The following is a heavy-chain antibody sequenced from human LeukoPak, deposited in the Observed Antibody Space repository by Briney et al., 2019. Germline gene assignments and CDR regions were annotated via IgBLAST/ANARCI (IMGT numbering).Heavy chain of an antibody. CDR3: AELGITMIGGV. D-gene: IGHD3-10*02. CDR1: GFTFSSYE. CDR2: ISSSGSTI. Sequence: GGSLRLSCAASGFTFSSYEMNWVRQAPGKGLERVSYISSSGSTIYYADSVKGRFTIFRDNAKNSLYLQMNSLRAEDTAVYYCAELGITMIGGVWGKGTTVTISS. V-gene: IGHV3-48*03. J-gene: IGHJ6*04.